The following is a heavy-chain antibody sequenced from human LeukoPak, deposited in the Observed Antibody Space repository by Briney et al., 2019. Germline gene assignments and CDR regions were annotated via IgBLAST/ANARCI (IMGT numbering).Heavy chain of an antibody. V-gene: IGHV4-61*02. CDR2: IYTSGST. Sequence: SETLSLTCTVSGGSISSGSNHWSWIRQPAGKGLEWIGRIYTSGSTNCNPSLKSRVTISVNTSKNQFSLKLSSVTAADTAVYYCAWQGTYDSSGDDAFDIWGQGTMVTVSS. CDR3: AWQGTYDSSGDDAFDI. D-gene: IGHD3-22*01. CDR1: GGSISSGSNH. J-gene: IGHJ3*02.